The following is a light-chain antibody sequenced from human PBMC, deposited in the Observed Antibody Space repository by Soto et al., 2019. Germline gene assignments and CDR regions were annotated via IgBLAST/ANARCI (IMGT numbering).Light chain of an antibody. J-gene: IGLJ1*01. V-gene: IGLV2-14*01. CDR3: SSYISDSTRV. CDR2: EVI. Sequence: QSVLTQPASVSGSPGQSITISCTGTSSDIGFYNYVSWYQQHPGKAPRLMIYEVINRPSGVSNRFSGSKFGNTASPTISGLQTEDEGDYYCSSYISDSTRVFGTGTKVTVL. CDR1: SSDIGFYNY.